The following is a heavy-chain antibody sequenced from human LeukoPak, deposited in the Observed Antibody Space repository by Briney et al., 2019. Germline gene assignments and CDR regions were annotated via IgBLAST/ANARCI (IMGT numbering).Heavy chain of an antibody. CDR1: GFTFSSYS. CDR2: ISSSSSTI. Sequence: GGSLRLSCAASGFTFSSYSMNWVRQAPGKGLEWVSYISSSSSTIYYADSVKGRFTISRDNAKNSLYLQMNSLRAEDTAVYYCARDPNYYDSSGYYYVSYYFDYWGQGTLVTVSS. CDR3: ARDPNYYDSSGYYYVSYYFDY. D-gene: IGHD3-22*01. J-gene: IGHJ4*02. V-gene: IGHV3-48*04.